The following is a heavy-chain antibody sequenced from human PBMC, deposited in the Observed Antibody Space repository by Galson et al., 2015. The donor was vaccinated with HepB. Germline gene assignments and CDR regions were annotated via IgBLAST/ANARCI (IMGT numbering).Heavy chain of an antibody. V-gene: IGHV3-23*01. CDR3: AKGTTNIDY. D-gene: IGHD1-1*01. Sequence: SLRLSCAASGFTFRSLGMPWVRQAPGKGLECVSAIGVNPGHTAYADSVRGRFTISTDNSKNMLYLQMNNLRAEDTAVYYCAKGTTNIDYWGQGTLVTVSS. CDR2: IGVNPGHT. CDR1: GFTFRSLG. J-gene: IGHJ4*02.